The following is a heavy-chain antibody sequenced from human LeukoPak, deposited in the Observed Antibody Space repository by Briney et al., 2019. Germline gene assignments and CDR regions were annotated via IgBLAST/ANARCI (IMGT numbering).Heavy chain of an antibody. V-gene: IGHV1-18*01. CDR2: ISAYNGNT. Sequence: ASVKVSCKASGYTFTSYGISWVRQAPGQGLEWMGWISAYNGNTNYAQKLQGRVTMTTDTSTSTAYMELRSLRSDDTAVYYCARIPMIVVVPAPPQYYYYGMYVWGQGTTVTVSS. CDR1: GYTFTSYG. CDR3: ARIPMIVVVPAPPQYYYYGMYV. J-gene: IGHJ6*02. D-gene: IGHD2-2*01.